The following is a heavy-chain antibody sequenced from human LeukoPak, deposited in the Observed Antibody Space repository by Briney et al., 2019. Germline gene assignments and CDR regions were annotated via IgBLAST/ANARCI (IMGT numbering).Heavy chain of an antibody. CDR2: INPNSGGT. J-gene: IGHJ4*02. CDR1: GYTFTGYY. V-gene: IGHV1-2*06. CDR3: ARVEIEGDYVAMAGDY. Sequence: ASVKVSCKASGYTFTGYYMHRVRQAPGQGLEWMGRINPNSGGTNYAQKFQGRVTMTRDTSISTAYMELSRLRSDDTAVYYCARVEIEGDYVAMAGDYWGQGTLVTVSS. D-gene: IGHD4-17*01.